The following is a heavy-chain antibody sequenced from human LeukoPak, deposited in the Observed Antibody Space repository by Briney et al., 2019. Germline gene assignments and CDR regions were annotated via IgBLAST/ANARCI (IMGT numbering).Heavy chain of an antibody. J-gene: IGHJ6*03. CDR3: ARDSSGWASGRNLRMSAYYYYMDV. D-gene: IGHD6-19*01. CDR1: GGSISSYY. Sequence: SETLSLTCTVSGGSISSYYWSWIRQPPGKGLEWIGYIYYSGSTNYNPSLKSQVTISVDTSKNQFSLKLSSVTAADTAVYYCARDSSGWASGRNLRMSAYYYYMDVWGKGTTVTVSS. V-gene: IGHV4-59*01. CDR2: IYYSGST.